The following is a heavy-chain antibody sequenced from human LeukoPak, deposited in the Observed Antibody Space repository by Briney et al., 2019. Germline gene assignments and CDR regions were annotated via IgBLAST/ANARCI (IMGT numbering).Heavy chain of an antibody. V-gene: IGHV7-4-1*02. CDR1: GYTFPSYS. CDR3: AKDTWDY. J-gene: IGHJ4*02. CDR2: INANTGNP. Sequence: EASVKVSCKASGYTFPSYSMNWVRQAPGQGLEWMGWINANTGNPTYVQGFTGRFVFSLDTSVSTAYPQISGLKAEDTAVYDCAKDTWDYWGQGTLVTVSS.